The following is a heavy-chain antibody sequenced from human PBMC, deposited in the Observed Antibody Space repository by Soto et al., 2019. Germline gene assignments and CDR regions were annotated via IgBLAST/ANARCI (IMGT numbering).Heavy chain of an antibody. CDR2: ISAYNGNT. J-gene: IGHJ6*02. Sequence: QVQLVQSGAEVKKPGASVKVSCKASGYTFTSYGISWVRQAPGHELEWMGWISAYNGNTNYAQKLQGRVTMTTDTSTSTAYMELRSLRSDDTAVYYCARDLDTARGTYYYYYGMDVWGQGTTVTVSS. V-gene: IGHV1-18*04. CDR1: GYTFTSYG. D-gene: IGHD5-18*01. CDR3: ARDLDTARGTYYYYYGMDV.